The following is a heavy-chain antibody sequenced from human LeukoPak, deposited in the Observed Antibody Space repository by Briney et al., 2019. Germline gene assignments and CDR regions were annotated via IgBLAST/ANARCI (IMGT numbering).Heavy chain of an antibody. CDR3: AGVDAAMPDAFDI. CDR1: GFTFSTYT. D-gene: IGHD5-18*01. J-gene: IGHJ3*02. V-gene: IGHV3-23*01. Sequence: GGSLRLSCAASGFTFSTYTMSWVRQAPGKGLEWVSAISGSGGRTYYADSVKGRFTISRDNSKNTLYLQMSSLRADDTALYYCAGVDAAMPDAFDIWGQGTTVTVSS. CDR2: ISGSGGRT.